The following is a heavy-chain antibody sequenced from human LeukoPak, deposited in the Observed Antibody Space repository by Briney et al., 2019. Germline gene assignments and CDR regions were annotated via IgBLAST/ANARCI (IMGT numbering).Heavy chain of an antibody. CDR2: ISPYNGNT. Sequence: ASVKVSCKASGYTFSSHGISWVRQAPGQGLEWMGWISPYNGNTNYEQKFQGRVTMTTDTSTSTAYMELRSLRSDDTAVYYCVRGLPPYYDTSGYYELDYWGQGTLVTVSS. CDR3: VRGLPPYYDTSGYYELDY. CDR1: GYTFSSHG. V-gene: IGHV1-18*01. D-gene: IGHD3-22*01. J-gene: IGHJ4*02.